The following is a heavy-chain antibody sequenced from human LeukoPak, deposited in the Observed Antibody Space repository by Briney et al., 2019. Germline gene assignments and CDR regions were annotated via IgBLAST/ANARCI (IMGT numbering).Heavy chain of an antibody. Sequence: PSGTLSLTCTVSGGSISSSSYYWGWIRQPPGKGLEWIGSIYYSGSTYYNPSLKSRVTISVDTSKNHFSLKLSSVTAADTAVYYCARVTKGLIDYWGQGTLVTVSS. D-gene: IGHD2-8*01. CDR3: ARVTKGLIDY. V-gene: IGHV4-39*07. J-gene: IGHJ4*02. CDR2: IYYSGST. CDR1: GGSISSSSYY.